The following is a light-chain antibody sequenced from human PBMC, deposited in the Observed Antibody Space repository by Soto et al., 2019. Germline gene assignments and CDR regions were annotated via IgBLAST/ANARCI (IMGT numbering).Light chain of an antibody. CDR3: SSFTSRFTFV. Sequence: QSVLTQPASVSGSPGQSIAISCTGTRSDVGAYNDVSWYQQHPGKAPKLLISEVTNRPSGVSDRFAGSKSGNTASLTISGLQAEDEADYYCSSFTSRFTFVFGTGTKLTVL. V-gene: IGLV2-14*01. CDR1: RSDVGAYND. J-gene: IGLJ1*01. CDR2: EVT.